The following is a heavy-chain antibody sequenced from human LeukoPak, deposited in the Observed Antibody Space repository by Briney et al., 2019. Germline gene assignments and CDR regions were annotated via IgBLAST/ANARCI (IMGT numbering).Heavy chain of an antibody. CDR1: GGSISSDY. CDR3: ARDTNYYGMDV. CDR2: IYYSGST. V-gene: IGHV4-59*12. Sequence: SETLSLTCTVSGGSISSDYWSWIRQPPGKGLEWIGYIYYSGSTYYNPSLKSRVTISVDTSKNQFSLKLSSVTAADTAVYYCARDTNYYGMDVWGQGTTVTVSS. D-gene: IGHD3-3*01. J-gene: IGHJ6*02.